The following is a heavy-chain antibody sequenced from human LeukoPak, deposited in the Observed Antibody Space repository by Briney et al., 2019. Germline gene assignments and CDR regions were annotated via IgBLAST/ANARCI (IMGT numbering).Heavy chain of an antibody. J-gene: IGHJ4*02. Sequence: SETLSLTCAVYGGSFSGYYWSWIRQPPGKGLEWIGEINHSGSTNYNPSLKSRVAISVDTSKTQFSLKLSSVTAADTDVYYCAKRSYHLVRGVIITKTHFDYWGQGTLVTVSS. V-gene: IGHV4-34*01. D-gene: IGHD3-10*01. CDR2: INHSGST. CDR3: AKRSYHLVRGVIITKTHFDY. CDR1: GGSFSGYY.